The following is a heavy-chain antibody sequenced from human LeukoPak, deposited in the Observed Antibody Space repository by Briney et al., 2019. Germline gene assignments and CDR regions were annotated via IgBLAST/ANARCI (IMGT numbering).Heavy chain of an antibody. V-gene: IGHV4-61*02. J-gene: IGHJ3*02. Sequence: SETLSLTCTVSGGSISSGSYYWSWLRQPAGKGLEWIGRIYTSGSTNYNPSLKSRVTISVDTSKNQFSLKLSSVTAADTAVYYCARDPQSGNSPGSGGAFDIWGQGTMVTVSS. CDR1: GGSISSGSYY. CDR3: ARDPQSGNSPGSGGAFDI. CDR2: IYTSGST. D-gene: IGHD4-23*01.